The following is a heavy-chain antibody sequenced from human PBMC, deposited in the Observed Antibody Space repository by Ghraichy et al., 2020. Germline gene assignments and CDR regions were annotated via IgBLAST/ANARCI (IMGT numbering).Heavy chain of an antibody. D-gene: IGHD1-1*01. V-gene: IGHV3-66*01. CDR3: ARDLLNERYGMDV. CDR1: GFTVSSNY. Sequence: GGSLRLSCAASGFTVSSNYLSWVRQAPGKGLEWVSVIYSGGSTYYADSVKGRFTISRDNSKNTLYLQMNSLRAEDTAVYYCARDLLNERYGMDVWGQGTTVTVSS. J-gene: IGHJ6*02. CDR2: IYSGGST.